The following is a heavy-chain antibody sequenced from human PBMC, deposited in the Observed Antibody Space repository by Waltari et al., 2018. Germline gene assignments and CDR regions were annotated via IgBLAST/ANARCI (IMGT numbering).Heavy chain of an antibody. CDR1: GGSLSSSSYF. J-gene: IGHJ6*03. V-gene: IGHV4-39*01. Sequence: QLQLQESGPGLVKPSETLSLTCTVSGGSLSSSSYFWAWIRQPPGKGLEWLGRIYYSGSTYYNLSLKSRVTISVDRSTNQVSLKLTSVTAADTAVYFCAREVPRNGYIGLIYYYMDVWGKGTTVTVSS. D-gene: IGHD5-12*01. CDR2: IYYSGST. CDR3: AREVPRNGYIGLIYYYMDV.